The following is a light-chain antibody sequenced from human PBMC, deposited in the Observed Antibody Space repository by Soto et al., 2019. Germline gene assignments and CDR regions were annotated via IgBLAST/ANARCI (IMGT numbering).Light chain of an antibody. CDR1: QSILSSSNNKNY. J-gene: IGKJ5*01. Sequence: DIVMTQSPDSLAVSLGERATINCRSSQSILSSSNNKNYLAWYQQKPGQPPKLLISWASNRDSGVPDRFSGSGSGADFTLTINSLQPEDVAVYYCQQYYNSPITFGQGTRLENK. CDR2: WAS. CDR3: QQYYNSPIT. V-gene: IGKV4-1*01.